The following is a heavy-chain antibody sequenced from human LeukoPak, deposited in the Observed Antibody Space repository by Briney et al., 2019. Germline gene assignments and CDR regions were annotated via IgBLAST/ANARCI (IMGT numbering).Heavy chain of an antibody. J-gene: IGHJ4*02. CDR3: ARGRRPYCGGDCYSDDFDY. CDR2: INPSAGNT. D-gene: IGHD2-21*02. Sequence: ASVKVSCKASGYTFISYYIHWVRQAPGQGLEWMGIINPSAGNTNYAQKFQGRVTMTRDTSTSTDYMELSSLTSEDTAVFYCARGRRPYCGGDCYSDDFDYWGQGTLVTVSS. CDR1: GYTFISYY. V-gene: IGHV1-46*01.